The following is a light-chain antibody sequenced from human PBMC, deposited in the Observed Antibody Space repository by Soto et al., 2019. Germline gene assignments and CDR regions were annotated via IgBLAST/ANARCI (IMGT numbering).Light chain of an antibody. V-gene: IGKV1-39*01. J-gene: IGKJ5*01. CDR1: QTIGSY. CDR3: QQYGSSPIT. CDR2: TAS. Sequence: DIQMNKPPSSLSAPIRGRVTITRRASQTIGSYLNWYQQIPGKAPKLLIYTASSLQSGVPSRFSGSGSGTDFTLTISSLQPEDFAVYYCQQYGSSPITFGQGTRLEIK.